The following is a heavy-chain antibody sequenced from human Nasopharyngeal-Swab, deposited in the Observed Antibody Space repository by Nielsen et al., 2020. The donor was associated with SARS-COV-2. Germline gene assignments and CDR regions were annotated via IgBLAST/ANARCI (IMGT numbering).Heavy chain of an antibody. V-gene: IGHV3-11*04. J-gene: IGHJ6*02. CDR3: ARDQDVVVPAAIDYYYYGMDV. CDR2: ISSSGSTI. D-gene: IGHD2-2*01. Sequence: WIRQPPGKGLEWVSDISSSGSTIYYADSVKGRFTISRDNAKNSLYLQMNSLRAEDTAVYYCARDQDVVVPAAIDYYYYGMDVWGQGTTVTVSS.